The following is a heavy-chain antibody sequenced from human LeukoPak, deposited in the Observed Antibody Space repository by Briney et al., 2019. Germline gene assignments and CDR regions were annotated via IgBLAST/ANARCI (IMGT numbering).Heavy chain of an antibody. Sequence: GGSLRLSCAGSGFTFNAYAMSWVRQAPGKGLEWVSGIGGSGLRTYYADSVKGRFTISRDNSQNTLYLQLNSLRAEAPAVYYCAKVIAMVVTPLDAFDIWGQGTMVTVSS. D-gene: IGHD4-23*01. CDR2: IGGSGLRT. CDR1: GFTFNAYA. J-gene: IGHJ3*02. V-gene: IGHV3-23*01. CDR3: AKVIAMVVTPLDAFDI.